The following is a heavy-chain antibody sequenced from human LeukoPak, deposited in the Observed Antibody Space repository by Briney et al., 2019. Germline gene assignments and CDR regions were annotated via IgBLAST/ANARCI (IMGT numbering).Heavy chain of an antibody. D-gene: IGHD3-10*01. J-gene: IGHJ4*02. CDR3: AKDGHLYGSGSYFGSHLDY. Sequence: GGSLRLSCAASGFTFSNYNMNWVRQAPGKGLEWVSSISSSSSYIYYADSVKGRFTISRDNSKNTLYLQMNSLRAEDTAVYYCAKDGHLYGSGSYFGSHLDYWGQGTLVTVSS. V-gene: IGHV3-21*01. CDR2: ISSSSSYI. CDR1: GFTFSNYN.